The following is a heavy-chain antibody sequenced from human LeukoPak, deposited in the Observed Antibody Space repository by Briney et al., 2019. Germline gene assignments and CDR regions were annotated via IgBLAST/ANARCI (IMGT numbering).Heavy chain of an antibody. V-gene: IGHV4-4*07. Sequence: SETLSLTCTVSGGSISGYYWTWIRQPAGKGLEWIGRIYTSGTTNYNPSLKSRVTMSLDTSKNQFSLKLTSVTAADTAVYYCARGDRDLGYWGQGTLVTVSP. CDR3: ARGDRDLGY. J-gene: IGHJ4*02. CDR2: IYTSGTT. D-gene: IGHD3-22*01. CDR1: GGSISGYY.